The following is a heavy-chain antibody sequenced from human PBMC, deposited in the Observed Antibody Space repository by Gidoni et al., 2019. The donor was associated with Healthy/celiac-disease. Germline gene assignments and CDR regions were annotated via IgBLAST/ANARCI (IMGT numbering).Heavy chain of an antibody. CDR1: GFTFSSYG. D-gene: IGHD3-22*01. CDR3: ARDQYDSSGYYYYYGMDV. CDR2: IWYDGSNK. Sequence: QVQLVESGGGVVQPGRSLRLSCAASGFTFSSYGMHWVRQAPGKGLGWVAVIWYDGSNKYYADSVKGRFTISRDNSKNTLYLQMNSLRAEDTAVYYCARDQYDSSGYYYYYGMDVWGQGTTVTVSS. J-gene: IGHJ6*02. V-gene: IGHV3-33*01.